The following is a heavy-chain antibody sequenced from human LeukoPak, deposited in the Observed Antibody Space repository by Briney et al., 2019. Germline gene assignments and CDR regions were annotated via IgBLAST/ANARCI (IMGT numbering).Heavy chain of an antibody. CDR2: IKEDGSEK. CDR1: GFTFNRGW. CDR3: TRNQD. V-gene: IGHV3-7*01. Sequence: PGGSLRLSCATSGFTFNRGWMSWVRQAPGKGPEWVANIKEDGSEKYYVDSVKGRFTISRDIAKNSLYLQMNSLRAEDTAVYYCTRNQDWGQGTLVTVSS. J-gene: IGHJ4*02.